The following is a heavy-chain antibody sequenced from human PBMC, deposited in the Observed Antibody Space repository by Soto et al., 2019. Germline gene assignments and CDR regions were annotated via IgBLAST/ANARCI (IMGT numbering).Heavy chain of an antibody. J-gene: IGHJ4*02. CDR2: IYYSGNT. V-gene: IGHV4-59*01. CDR1: GGSISSYY. D-gene: IGHD1-7*01. Sequence: ASETLSLTCTVSGGSISSYYWSWIRQPPGKGLEWIGYIYYSGNTNYNPSLKSRVTISVDTSKNQFSLKLSSVTAADTAVYYCGRGEVERYNWNYGIDYWGQGTLVTVSS. CDR3: GRGEVERYNWNYGIDY.